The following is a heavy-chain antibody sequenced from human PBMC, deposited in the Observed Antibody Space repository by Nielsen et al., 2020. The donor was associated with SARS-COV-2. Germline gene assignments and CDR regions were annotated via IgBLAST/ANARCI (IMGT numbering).Heavy chain of an antibody. CDR2: VSHDGIVE. D-gene: IGHD6-19*01. CDR3: ARGSGHDY. CDR1: GFSFRNFG. J-gene: IGHJ4*02. V-gene: IGHV3-33*05. Sequence: GESLKISCAASGFSFRNFGMYWVRQAPGKGLEWVAFVSHDGIVEKYADSVKGRLTTTRDNAKNSLYLQMNSLRAEDTAVYYCARGSGHDYWGQGTLVTVSS.